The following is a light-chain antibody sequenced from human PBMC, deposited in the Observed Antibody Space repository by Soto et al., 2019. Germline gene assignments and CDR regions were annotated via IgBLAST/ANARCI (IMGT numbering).Light chain of an antibody. CDR2: EVS. V-gene: IGLV2-14*01. J-gene: IGLJ3*02. CDR3: SSYTSSTTWV. CDR1: SSDVGDYNF. Sequence: QSVLTQPASVSGSPGQSITFSCAGTSSDVGDYNFVSWYQQHPGKAPKLIIYEVSNRPSGVSNRFSGSKSGNTASLTISGLQAEDEADYYCSSYTSSTTWVLGGGTKLTVL.